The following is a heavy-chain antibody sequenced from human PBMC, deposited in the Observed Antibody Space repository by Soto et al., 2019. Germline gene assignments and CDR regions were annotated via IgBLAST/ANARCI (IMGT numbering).Heavy chain of an antibody. D-gene: IGHD3-10*01. CDR1: GYTFTGDY. CDR3: ARDPIGGGTPYYCDY. J-gene: IGHJ4*02. V-gene: IGHV1-2*02. CDR2: IDPDTGGA. Sequence: ASVKVSCKASGYTFTGDYMHWVRQAPGQGLEWMGWIDPDTGGADYSQKFQGRVTMTRDTSICTAYMELTSLTSDDTAVYYCARDPIGGGTPYYCDYWGQGTLVTVSS.